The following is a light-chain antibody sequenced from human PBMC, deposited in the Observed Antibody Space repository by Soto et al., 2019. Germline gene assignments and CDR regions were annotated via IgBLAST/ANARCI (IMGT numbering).Light chain of an antibody. J-gene: IGKJ1*01. CDR3: QQYNSSPRGT. Sequence: IQMTQSPSTLSASVGDRVTITCRASQSISSWLAWYQQKPGKAPKLLIYKASSLESGVPSRFSGSGSGTEFTLTISSLQPDDFATYYCQQYNSSPRGTFGQGTKVDIK. CDR2: KAS. V-gene: IGKV1-5*03. CDR1: QSISSW.